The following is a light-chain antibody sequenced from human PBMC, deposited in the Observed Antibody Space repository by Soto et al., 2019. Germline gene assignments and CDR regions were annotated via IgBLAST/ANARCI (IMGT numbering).Light chain of an antibody. V-gene: IGKV1-5*01. J-gene: IGKJ5*01. CDR1: QSISNW. Sequence: DIQMTQSPATLSASVGDRVTITCRASQSISNWLAWYQQKPGTAPKLLIYHASTLESGVPSRFSGSGSGTEFTLTISSLQSEDFAVYYCQQYNNWPQITFGQGTRLEIK. CDR2: HAS. CDR3: QQYNNWPQIT.